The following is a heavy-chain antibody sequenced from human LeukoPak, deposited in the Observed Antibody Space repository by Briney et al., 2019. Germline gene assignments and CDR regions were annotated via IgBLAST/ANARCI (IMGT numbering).Heavy chain of an antibody. J-gene: IGHJ6*02. CDR3: ARDVQQLANYYYYGLDV. CDR2: INPNSGGT. Sequence: ASVKVSCKASGYTFTGYYMHWVRQAPGQGLEWMGWINPNSGGTNYAQKFQGRVTMTRDTSISTAYMELNRLRSDDTAVYYCARDVQQLANYYYYGLDVWGQGTTVTVPS. D-gene: IGHD6-13*01. CDR1: GYTFTGYY. V-gene: IGHV1-2*02.